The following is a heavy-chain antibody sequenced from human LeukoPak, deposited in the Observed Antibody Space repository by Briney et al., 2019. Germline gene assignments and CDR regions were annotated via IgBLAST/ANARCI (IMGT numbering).Heavy chain of an antibody. CDR2: IYYSGST. J-gene: IGHJ5*02. CDR3: ARHLGSYGSRWFDP. Sequence: SETLSLTCTVSGGSISSSSYYWGWIRQPPGKGLEWIGSIYYSGSTYYNPSLKSRVTISVDTSKNQFSLKLSSVTAADTAAYYCARHLGSYGSRWFDPWGQGTLVTVSS. D-gene: IGHD5-18*01. CDR1: GGSISSSSYY. V-gene: IGHV4-39*01.